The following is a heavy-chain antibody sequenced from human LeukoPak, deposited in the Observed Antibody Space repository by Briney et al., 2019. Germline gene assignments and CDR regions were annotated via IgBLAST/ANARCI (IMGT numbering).Heavy chain of an antibody. V-gene: IGHV3-21*01. D-gene: IGHD3-16*02. J-gene: IGHJ4*02. CDR1: GFTFSSYS. Sequence: GGSLRLSCAASGFTFSSYSMNWVRQAPGKGLEWVSSISSSSSYVYYADSVKGRFTISRDNAKNSLYLQMNSLRAEDTAVYYCARGGDDYVWGSYRYSYFDYWGQGTLVTVSS. CDR2: ISSSSSYV. CDR3: ARGGDDYVWGSYRYSYFDY.